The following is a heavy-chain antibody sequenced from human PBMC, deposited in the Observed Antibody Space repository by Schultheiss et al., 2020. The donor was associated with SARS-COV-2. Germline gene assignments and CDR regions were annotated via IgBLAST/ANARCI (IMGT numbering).Heavy chain of an antibody. J-gene: IGHJ4*02. CDR1: GFTFSSYG. CDR3: ARMYSSGWYPVFQRLDY. Sequence: GGSLRLSCEASGFTFSSYGMSWVRQAPGKGLEWVGRIKSKTDGGTTDYAAPVKGRFTISRDDSKNTLYLQMNSLKTEDTAVYYCARMYSSGWYPVFQRLDYWGQGTLVTVSS. V-gene: IGHV3-15*01. CDR2: IKSKTDGGTT. D-gene: IGHD6-19*01.